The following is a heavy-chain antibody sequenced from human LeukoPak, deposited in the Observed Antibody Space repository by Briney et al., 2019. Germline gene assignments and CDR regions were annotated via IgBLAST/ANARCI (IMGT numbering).Heavy chain of an antibody. J-gene: IGHJ3*02. D-gene: IGHD4-17*01. CDR1: GITFSTYA. V-gene: IGHV3-23*01. CDR3: AKAAYGDYVGALDI. CDR2: ISGSGAGK. Sequence: TGGSLRLSCAASGITFSTYAMTWVRQAPGKGLEWVSSISGSGAGKFYAAPVKGRFTTSRDNSKNTLYVQMNSLRTEDTAVYYCAKAAYGDYVGALDIWDQGTMVIVSS.